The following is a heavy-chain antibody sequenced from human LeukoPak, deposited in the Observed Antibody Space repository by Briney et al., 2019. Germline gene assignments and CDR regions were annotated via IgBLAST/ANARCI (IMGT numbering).Heavy chain of an antibody. CDR3: ARQSITARPARGWFDP. V-gene: IGHV4-34*01. CDR1: GGSLSGYY. D-gene: IGHD6-6*01. Sequence: SETLSLTCAVYGGSLSGYYWSWIRQPPGKGLEWIGEINHSGSTNYNPSLKSRVTISVDTSKNQFSLKLSSVTAADTAVYYCARQSITARPARGWFDPWGQGTLVTVSS. CDR2: INHSGST. J-gene: IGHJ5*02.